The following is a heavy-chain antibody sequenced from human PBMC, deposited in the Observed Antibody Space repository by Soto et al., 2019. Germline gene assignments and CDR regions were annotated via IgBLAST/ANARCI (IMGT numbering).Heavy chain of an antibody. CDR3: ARGGPRFWSGYYKYFDY. J-gene: IGHJ4*02. CDR2: ISAYNGNT. Sequence: ASVKVSCKASGYTFTSYGISWVRQAPGQGLERMGWISAYNGNTNYAQKLQGRVTMTTDTSTSTAYMELRSLRSDDTAVYYCARGGPRFWSGYYKYFDYWGQGTLVTVSS. CDR1: GYTFTSYG. V-gene: IGHV1-18*01. D-gene: IGHD3-3*01.